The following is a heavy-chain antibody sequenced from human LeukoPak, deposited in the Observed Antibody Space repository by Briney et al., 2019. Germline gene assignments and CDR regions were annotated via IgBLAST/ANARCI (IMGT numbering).Heavy chain of an antibody. D-gene: IGHD3-22*01. CDR3: AKAYSSGYYSRSDY. CDR1: GFTFSSYA. V-gene: IGHV3-23*01. J-gene: IGHJ4*02. Sequence: GRSLRLSCAASGFTFSSYAMSWVRQAPGKGLEWVSAISGSGGSTYYADSVKGRFTISRDNSKNTLYLQMNSLRAEDTAVYYCAKAYSSGYYSRSDYWGQGTLVTVSS. CDR2: ISGSGGST.